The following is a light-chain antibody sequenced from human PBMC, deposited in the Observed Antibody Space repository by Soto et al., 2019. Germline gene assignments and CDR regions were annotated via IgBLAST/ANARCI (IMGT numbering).Light chain of an antibody. CDR3: AACDDSLNGWV. V-gene: IGLV1-44*01. CDR1: SSNLGSNT. CDR2: SNT. Sequence: QSVLTQPPSASGTPGQRVTISCSGNSSNLGSNTVNWYQQLPGTAPQLLIYSNTQRPSGVPDRFSGSKSGTSASLAISGLQSEDEADYYCAACDDSLNGWVFGGGTKLTV. J-gene: IGLJ3*02.